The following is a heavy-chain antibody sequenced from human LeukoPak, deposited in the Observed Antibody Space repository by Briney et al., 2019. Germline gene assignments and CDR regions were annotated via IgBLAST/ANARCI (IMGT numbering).Heavy chain of an antibody. Sequence: PSETLSLTCTVSGGSISSYYWSWIRQPPGKGLEWIGYVYYSGSTNYNPSLKSRVTISVDTSKNQFSLKLSSVTAADTAVYYCARIADCSGGSCYSGRLDYWGQGTLVTVPS. V-gene: IGHV4-59*01. CDR2: VYYSGST. J-gene: IGHJ4*02. D-gene: IGHD2-15*01. CDR3: ARIADCSGGSCYSGRLDY. CDR1: GGSISSYY.